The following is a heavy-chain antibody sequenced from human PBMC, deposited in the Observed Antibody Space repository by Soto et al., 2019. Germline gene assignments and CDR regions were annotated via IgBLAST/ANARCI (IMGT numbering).Heavy chain of an antibody. D-gene: IGHD3-3*01. CDR2: INPHSGVT. CDR1: GYTFTDHS. Sequence: QVHLVQSGAEVKKPGASVKVSCKTSGYTFTDHSLHWVRQAPGQGLEWMGWINPHSGVTVSAENFEGRVTMTRDTSINTAYMELGWLRSDDTATCYCALEMSAITYFHYWGQGTLLTVSS. CDR3: ALEMSAITYFHY. J-gene: IGHJ4*02. V-gene: IGHV1-2*02.